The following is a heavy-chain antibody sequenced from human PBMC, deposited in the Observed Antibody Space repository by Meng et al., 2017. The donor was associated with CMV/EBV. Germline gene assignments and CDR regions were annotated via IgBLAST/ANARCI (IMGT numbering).Heavy chain of an antibody. CDR2: IYSGGST. D-gene: IGHD6-13*01. CDR3: ARDRAAGDFDY. CDR1: GFNVGSNY. J-gene: IGHJ4*02. Sequence: IACEASGFNVGSNYMSWVRQAPGKGLEWVSVIYSGGSTYYADSVKGRFTISRDNSKNTLYLQMNSLRAEDTAVYYCARDRAAGDFDYWGQGTLVTVSS. V-gene: IGHV3-53*01.